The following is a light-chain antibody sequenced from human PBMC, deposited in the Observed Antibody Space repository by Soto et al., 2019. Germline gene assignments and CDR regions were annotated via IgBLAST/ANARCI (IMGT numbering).Light chain of an antibody. CDR3: QQCYNWPQWT. CDR1: QSFGTF. CDR2: DAS. V-gene: IGKV3-11*01. J-gene: IGKJ1*01. Sequence: EIVLTKSSATHSLSPGARATLSGRASQSFGTFFAWYQQKPGQAPRLLIYDASYRATGIPARFSGSGSRTDFNLTISSLEPADLALYYCQQCYNWPQWTFGQGTKVYXK.